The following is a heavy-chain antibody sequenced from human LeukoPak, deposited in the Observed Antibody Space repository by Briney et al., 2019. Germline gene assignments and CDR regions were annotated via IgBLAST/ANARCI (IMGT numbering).Heavy chain of an antibody. CDR3: AKQDYYDSSGSYLDY. CDR1: GFTFDDYA. V-gene: IGHV3-9*01. J-gene: IGHJ4*02. D-gene: IGHD3-22*01. Sequence: GGSLRLSCAASGFTFDDYAMHWVRQAPGKGLEWVSGISWNSGSIGYADSVKGRFTISRDNAKNSLYLQMNSLRAEDTALYYCAKQDYYDSSGSYLDYWGQGTLVTVSS. CDR2: ISWNSGSI.